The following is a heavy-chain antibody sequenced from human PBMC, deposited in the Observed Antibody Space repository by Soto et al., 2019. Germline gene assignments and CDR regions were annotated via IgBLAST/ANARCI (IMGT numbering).Heavy chain of an antibody. CDR1: GYTFTSYG. CDR3: VRRHVSATGIDWFDP. D-gene: IGHD6-13*01. CDR2: INAANGDT. V-gene: IGHV1-3*01. Sequence: GASVKVSCKASGYTFTSYGIHWVRQAPGQRLEWMGWINAANGDTKYSPKFQGRVTITRDTSASTAYMELSSLRSEYTAVYYCVRRHVSATGIDWFDPWGQGTRVTVSS. J-gene: IGHJ5*02.